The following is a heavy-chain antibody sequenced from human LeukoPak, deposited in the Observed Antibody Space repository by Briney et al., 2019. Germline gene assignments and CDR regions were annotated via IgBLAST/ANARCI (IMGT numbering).Heavy chain of an antibody. J-gene: IGHJ2*01. V-gene: IGHV4-59*01. CDR2: VYYTGST. CDR3: ARMTYELDYYDSSGPYWYFDL. CDR1: GDSISTYY. Sequence: PSETLSLTCTVSGDSISTYYWSWIRQPPGKGLEWIGYVYYTGSTNHNPSLRSRVTISVDTSKNQFSLKLSSVTAADTAVYYCARMTYELDYYDSSGPYWYFDLWGRGTLVTVSS. D-gene: IGHD3-22*01.